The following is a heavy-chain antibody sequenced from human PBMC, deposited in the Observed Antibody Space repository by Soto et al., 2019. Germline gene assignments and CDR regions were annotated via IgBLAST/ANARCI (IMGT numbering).Heavy chain of an antibody. CDR2: IFYSGRSGST. V-gene: IGHV4-59*01. CDR1: GGSISSYY. D-gene: IGHD2-21*02. Sequence: QVQLQESGPGLVKPSETLSLTCSVSGGSISSYYWSWIRQPPGKGLEWIGYIFYSGRSGSTNYNPSLKSRVIISVDTSKHQFSLKLTSVTAADTAVYYCARTALGWFDPWGQGTLVTVSS. CDR3: ARTALGWFDP. J-gene: IGHJ5*02.